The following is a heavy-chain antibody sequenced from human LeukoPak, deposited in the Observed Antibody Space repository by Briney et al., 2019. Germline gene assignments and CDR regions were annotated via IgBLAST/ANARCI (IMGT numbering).Heavy chain of an antibody. Sequence: KPSETLSLTCAVYGGSFSGYYWSWIRQPPGKGLEWIGEINHSGSTNYNPSLKSRVTISVDTSKNQFSLKLSSVTAADTAVYYCAKGRGKYCSSTSCVPGNYFDYWGQGTLVTVSS. CDR1: GGSFSGYY. D-gene: IGHD2-2*01. CDR2: INHSGST. J-gene: IGHJ4*02. CDR3: AKGRGKYCSSTSCVPGNYFDY. V-gene: IGHV4-34*01.